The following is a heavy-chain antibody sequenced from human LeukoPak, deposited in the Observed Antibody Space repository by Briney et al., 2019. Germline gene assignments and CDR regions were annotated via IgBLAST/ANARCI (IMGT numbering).Heavy chain of an antibody. CDR3: AASIVLMVYANFDY. Sequence: SETLSLTCTVSGGSISSGSYYWSWIRQPAGKGLEWIGRIYTSGSTNYNPSLKSRVTISVDTSKNQFSLKLSSVTAADTAVYYCAASIVLMVYANFDYWGQGTLVTVSS. D-gene: IGHD2-8*01. V-gene: IGHV4-61*02. CDR2: IYTSGST. J-gene: IGHJ4*02. CDR1: GGSISSGSYY.